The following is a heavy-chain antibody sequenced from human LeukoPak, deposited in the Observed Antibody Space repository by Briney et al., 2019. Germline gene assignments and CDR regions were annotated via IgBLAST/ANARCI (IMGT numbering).Heavy chain of an antibody. D-gene: IGHD2-21*01. CDR3: AREGDTYYYYMDV. CDR1: GGSISSGSYY. Sequence: SETLSLTCTVSGGSISSGSYYWSWIWQPAGKGLEWIGRIYTSGSTNYNPSLKSRVTISVDTSKNQFSLKLSSVTAADTAVYYCAREGDTYYYYMDVWGKGTTVTVSS. CDR2: IYTSGST. V-gene: IGHV4-61*02. J-gene: IGHJ6*03.